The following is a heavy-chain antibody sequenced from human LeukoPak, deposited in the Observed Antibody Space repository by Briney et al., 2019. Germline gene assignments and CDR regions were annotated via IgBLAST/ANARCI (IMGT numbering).Heavy chain of an antibody. D-gene: IGHD6-13*01. J-gene: IGHJ3*02. Sequence: GGSLRLSCAASGFTFSSYAMSWVRQAPWKGLEWVSAISGSGGSTYYADSVKGRFTISRDNSKNTLYLQMNSLRAEDTAVYYCAKPYSSSWYYVGAFDIWGQGTMVTVSS. CDR1: GFTFSSYA. CDR3: AKPYSSSWYYVGAFDI. CDR2: ISGSGGST. V-gene: IGHV3-23*01.